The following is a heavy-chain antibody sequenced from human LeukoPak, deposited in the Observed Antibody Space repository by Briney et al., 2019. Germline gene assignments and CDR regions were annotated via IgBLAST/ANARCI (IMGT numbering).Heavy chain of an antibody. CDR3: ASGGGYCSSTSCYGGVFDP. V-gene: IGHV4-61*01. D-gene: IGHD2-2*01. CDR2: IYYSGST. Sequence: PSETLSLTCTVSGGSISSSSYYWSWIRQPPGKGLEWIGYIYYSGSTNYNPSLKSRVTISVDTSKNQFSLKLSSVTAADTAVYYCASGGGYCSSTSCYGGVFDPWGQGTLVTVSS. CDR1: GGSISSSSYY. J-gene: IGHJ5*02.